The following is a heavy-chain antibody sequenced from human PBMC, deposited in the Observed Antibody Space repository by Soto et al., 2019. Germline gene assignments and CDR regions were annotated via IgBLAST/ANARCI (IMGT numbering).Heavy chain of an antibody. CDR1: GFTFSSYW. CDR3: ARDGSYYYDSNYDY. Sequence: VGSLRLSCAASGFTFSSYWMSWVRQAPGKGLEWVANIKQDGSEKYYVDSVKGRFTISRDNAKNSLYLQMSSLRAEDTAVYYCARDGSYYYDSNYDYWGQGTLVTVSS. D-gene: IGHD3-22*01. J-gene: IGHJ4*02. CDR2: IKQDGSEK. V-gene: IGHV3-7*03.